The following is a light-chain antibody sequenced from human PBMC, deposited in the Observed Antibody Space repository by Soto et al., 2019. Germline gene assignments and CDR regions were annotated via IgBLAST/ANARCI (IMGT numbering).Light chain of an antibody. V-gene: IGKV3-15*01. CDR3: QHYNNWPPWT. CDR1: QSVRSN. J-gene: IGKJ1*01. CDR2: GAS. Sequence: IVMTQSPATLSVSPGERVTLSCRASQSVRSNLVWYQQRPGQAPRLLIYGASSRATGVPAGFSGSGSGTEFTLTISSLQSEDFAVYYCQHYNNWPPWTFGQGTKVDIK.